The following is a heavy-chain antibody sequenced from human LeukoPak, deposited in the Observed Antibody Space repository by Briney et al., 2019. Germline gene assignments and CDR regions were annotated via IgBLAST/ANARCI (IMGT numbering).Heavy chain of an antibody. V-gene: IGHV4-61*02. CDR1: GDSISSGDYY. J-gene: IGHJ4*02. CDR3: ARSAAMAHPYDY. CDR2: ISSSGST. Sequence: SETLSLTCTVSGDSISSGDYYWSWIRQPAGKGLEWIGRISSSGSTNYNPSLKSRVTISVDTSKNQFSLKLSSVTAADTAVYYCARSAAMAHPYDYWGQGTLVTVSS. D-gene: IGHD5-18*01.